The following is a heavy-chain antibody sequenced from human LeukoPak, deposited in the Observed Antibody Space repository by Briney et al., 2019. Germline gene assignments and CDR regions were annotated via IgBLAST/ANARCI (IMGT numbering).Heavy chain of an antibody. CDR2: IYTSGST. Sequence: SETLSLTCTVPGGSISSYSWSWIRQPPGKGLEWIGRIYTSGSTNYNPSLKSRVTMSVDTSKNQFSLKLSSVTAADTAVYYCARVGYYDFWSGYSNPYYYYYMDVWGKGTTVTVSS. J-gene: IGHJ6*03. CDR3: ARVGYYDFWSGYSNPYYYYYMDV. V-gene: IGHV4-4*07. CDR1: GGSISSYS. D-gene: IGHD3-3*01.